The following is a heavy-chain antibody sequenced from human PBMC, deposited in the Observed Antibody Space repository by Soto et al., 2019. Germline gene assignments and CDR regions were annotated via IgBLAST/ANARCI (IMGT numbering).Heavy chain of an antibody. J-gene: IGHJ6*03. D-gene: IGHD3-10*01. V-gene: IGHV3-30*03. Sequence: QVQLVESGGGVVQPGRSLRLSCVVSGFTVVNYGMSWVRQAPGKGPEWVAAISYDGSNEYHADSVKGRFTSSRDNSKNTLYLQMNSLRGEDTAVYYCATGYYYMEVWGKGTTVTVSS. CDR2: ISYDGSNE. CDR3: ATGYYYMEV. CDR1: GFTVVNYG.